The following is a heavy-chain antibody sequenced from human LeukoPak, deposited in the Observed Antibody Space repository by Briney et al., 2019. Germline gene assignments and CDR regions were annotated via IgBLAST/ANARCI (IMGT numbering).Heavy chain of an antibody. J-gene: IGHJ4*02. CDR3: AKDRTGDSSSWYGYFDY. CDR1: GFTFSSYA. D-gene: IGHD6-13*01. Sequence: GGSLRLSSAASGFTFSSYAMSWVRQAPGKGLEWVSAISGSGGSTYYADSVKGRFTISRDNSKNTLYLQMNSLRAEDTAVYYCAKDRTGDSSSWYGYFDYWGQGTLVTVSS. V-gene: IGHV3-23*01. CDR2: ISGSGGST.